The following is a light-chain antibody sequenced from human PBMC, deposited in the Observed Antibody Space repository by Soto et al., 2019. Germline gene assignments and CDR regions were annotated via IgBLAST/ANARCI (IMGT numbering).Light chain of an antibody. CDR3: QQYNSYST. CDR1: QSISTW. V-gene: IGKV1-5*01. CDR2: DAS. Sequence: DIQMTQSPSTLSASVGDRVTITCRASQSISTWLAWYQQKPGKAPKLLIYDASSLESGVPSRFSGSGSGTEFTLTIXXXXPEDFASYYCQQYNSYSTFGQGTXV. J-gene: IGKJ1*01.